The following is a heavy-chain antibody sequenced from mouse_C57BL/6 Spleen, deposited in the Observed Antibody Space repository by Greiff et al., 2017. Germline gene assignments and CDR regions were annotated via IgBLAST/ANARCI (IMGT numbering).Heavy chain of an antibody. CDR2: ISSGSSTI. V-gene: IGHV5-17*01. Sequence: EVKLMESGGGLVKPGGSLKLSCAASGFTFSDYGMHWVRQAPEKGLEWVAYISSGSSTIYYADTVKGRFTISRDNAKNTLFLQMTSLRSEDTAMYYCARYGSYAMDYWGQGTSVTVSS. D-gene: IGHD1-1*02. CDR3: ARYGSYAMDY. CDR1: GFTFSDYG. J-gene: IGHJ4*01.